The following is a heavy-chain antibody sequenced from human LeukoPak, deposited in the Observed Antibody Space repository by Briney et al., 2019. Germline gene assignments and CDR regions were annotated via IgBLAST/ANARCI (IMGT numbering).Heavy chain of an antibody. CDR2: IYYSGST. D-gene: IGHD3-22*01. V-gene: IGHV4-30-4*01. J-gene: IGHJ4*02. CDR3: ARLTYYYDSSGYYLGSNTYYFDY. CDR1: GGSISSGDYY. Sequence: PSQTLSLTCTVSGGSISSGDYYWSWIRQPPGKGLGWIGYIYYSGSTYYNPSLKSRVTISVDTSKNQFSLKLSSVTAADTAVYYCARLTYYYDSSGYYLGSNTYYFDYWGQGTLVTVSS.